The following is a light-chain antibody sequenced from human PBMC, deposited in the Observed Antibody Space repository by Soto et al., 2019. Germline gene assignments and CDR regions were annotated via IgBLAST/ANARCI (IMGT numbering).Light chain of an antibody. J-gene: IGKJ1*01. CDR3: HQYNSYWL. V-gene: IGKV1-5*01. CDR1: QNIDDY. Sequence: EIQMSQSASTLSASVGDRVTITCRASQNIDDYLAWYQQKPGKAPKLLIYDASNLQSGVPSRFSGSGSGTEFTLIISSLQPDDFATYYCHQYNSYWLFGLGTKVAIK. CDR2: DAS.